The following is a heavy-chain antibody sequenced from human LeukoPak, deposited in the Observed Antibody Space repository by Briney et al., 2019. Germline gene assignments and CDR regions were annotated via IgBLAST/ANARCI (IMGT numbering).Heavy chain of an antibody. CDR1: GYTFTSYY. CDR2: INPSGGST. V-gene: IGHV1-46*01. CDR3: AREHGYNFPFDY. D-gene: IGHD5-24*01. J-gene: IGHJ4*02. Sequence: ASVKVSCKASGYTFTSYYMHWVRQAPGQGLEWMGLINPSGGSTSYAQKFQGRVTMTRDMSTSTVYMELSSLRSEDTAVYYCAREHGYNFPFDYWGQGTLVTVSS.